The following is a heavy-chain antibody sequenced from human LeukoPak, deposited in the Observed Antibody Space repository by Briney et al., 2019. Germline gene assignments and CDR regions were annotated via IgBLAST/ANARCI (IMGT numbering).Heavy chain of an antibody. CDR1: GFTFSGYA. V-gene: IGHV3-23*01. D-gene: IGHD3-16*02. J-gene: IGHJ4*02. CDR2: ISGSGGST. CDR3: ARLFIYDYVWGSYRYTFDY. Sequence: GASLRLSCAASGFTFSGYAMSWVRQAPGKGLEWVSAISGSGGSTYYADSVKGRFTISRGNSKNTLYLQMNSLRAEDTAVYYCARLFIYDYVWGSYRYTFDYWGQGTLVTVSS.